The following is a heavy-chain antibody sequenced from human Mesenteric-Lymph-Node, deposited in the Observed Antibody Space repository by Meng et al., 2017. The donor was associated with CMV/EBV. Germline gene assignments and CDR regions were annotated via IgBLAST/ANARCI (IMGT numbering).Heavy chain of an antibody. CDR3: AQGYYGSGTYSNFDY. J-gene: IGHJ4*02. Sequence: FSLDTHGVGVGWIRQPPGKALEWIALIYWNDDKYYGPSLKSRLTITKDTSKNQVVLIMTNMDPVDTATYYCAQGYYGSGTYSNFDYWGQGTLVTVSS. CDR2: IYWNDDK. CDR1: FSLDTHGVG. V-gene: IGHV2-5*01. D-gene: IGHD3-10*01.